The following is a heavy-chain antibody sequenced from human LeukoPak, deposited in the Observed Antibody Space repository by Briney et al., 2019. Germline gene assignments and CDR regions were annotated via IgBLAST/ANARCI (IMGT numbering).Heavy chain of an antibody. CDR3: VQDWAWGAFGS. V-gene: IGHV3-23*01. D-gene: IGHD7-27*01. CDR2: ITSDSRGI. J-gene: IGHJ4*02. Sequence: PGGSLRLSCVASGFTYSHYGMNWVRQAPGKGLEWVSGITSDSRGIYYADSVKGRFTIYRDNSKMTLYLQMDSLGVEDTALYCCVQDWAWGAFGSWGQGTLVTVSS. CDR1: GFTYSHYG.